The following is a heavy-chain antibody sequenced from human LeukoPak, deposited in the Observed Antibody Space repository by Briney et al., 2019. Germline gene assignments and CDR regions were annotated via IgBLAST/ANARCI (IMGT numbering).Heavy chain of an antibody. V-gene: IGHV4-39*07. D-gene: IGHD6-13*01. CDR3: ARTTEAHSWRTRYYDYYMDV. J-gene: IGHJ6*03. CDR2: IYYSGST. Sequence: SETLSLTCTVSGGSISSSSYYWGWIRQPPGKGLEWIGSIYYSGSTNYNPSLKSRLTISVDTSKNQFSLKLSSVTAADTAVYYCARTTEAHSWRTRYYDYYMDVWGKGTTVAVSS. CDR1: GGSISSSSYY.